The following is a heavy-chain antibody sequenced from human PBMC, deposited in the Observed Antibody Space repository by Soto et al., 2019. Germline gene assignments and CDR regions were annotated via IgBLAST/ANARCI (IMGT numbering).Heavy chain of an antibody. CDR1: GFTFKKHA. CDR3: VKGSRGEYYHYYNGVDV. V-gene: IGHV3-64D*06. CDR2: ISDTGGST. Sequence: EVQVVESGGGLVQPGGSLRLSCSASGFTFKKHAMHWARQAPGTGLEYVSGISDTGGSTFHADSVKGRFTISRDNSRGTLFLQMNSLRVEDTAVYYCVKGSRGEYYHYYNGVDVWGQGTKVTVSS. J-gene: IGHJ6*02. D-gene: IGHD3-16*01.